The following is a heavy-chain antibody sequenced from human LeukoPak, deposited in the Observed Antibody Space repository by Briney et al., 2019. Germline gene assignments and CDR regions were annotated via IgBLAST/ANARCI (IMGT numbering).Heavy chain of an antibody. D-gene: IGHD3-22*01. J-gene: IGHJ3*02. V-gene: IGHV3-48*02. Sequence: GGSLRLSCAASGFTFSSYSMNWVRQAPGKGLEWVSYISSSSSTIYYADSVKGRFTISRDNAKNSLYLQMNSLRDEDTAVYYCARTYYYDSSGYRPDDAFEIWGQGTMVTVSS. CDR3: ARTYYYDSSGYRPDDAFEI. CDR1: GFTFSSYS. CDR2: ISSSSSTI.